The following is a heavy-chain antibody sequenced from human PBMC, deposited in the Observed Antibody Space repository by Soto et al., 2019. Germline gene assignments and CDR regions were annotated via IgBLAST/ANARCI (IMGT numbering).Heavy chain of an antibody. J-gene: IGHJ4*02. D-gene: IGHD3-3*01. CDR1: GASLTSSNNY. V-gene: IGHV4-39*01. CDR3: AGGSGSYHFPDI. CDR2: IYHNGDT. Sequence: SETLSLTCTVSGASLTSSNNYWDWVRQAPGKGLEWIGTIYHNGDTYYNPSLRSHVTIPVDPSNSQFSLKLTSMTAADTAIYFGAGGSGSYHFPDIWGRGTLVTAPQ.